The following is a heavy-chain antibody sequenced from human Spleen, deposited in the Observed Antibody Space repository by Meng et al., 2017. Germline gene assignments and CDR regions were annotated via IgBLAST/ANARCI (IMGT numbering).Heavy chain of an antibody. J-gene: IGHJ4*02. CDR3: ATGAAAADH. D-gene: IGHD6-13*01. CDR2: IKSNSDGGTT. CDR1: GFYFNNAW. V-gene: IGHV3-15*01. Sequence: VRTVGFGGGLVQPGGSLRLSCAAFGFYFNNAWMSWVRQAPGKGLEWVGRIKSNSDGGTTDYAAPVKGRFTVSRDDSKNTLYLQMNSLITEDTAVYFCATGAAAADHWGQGTLVTVSS.